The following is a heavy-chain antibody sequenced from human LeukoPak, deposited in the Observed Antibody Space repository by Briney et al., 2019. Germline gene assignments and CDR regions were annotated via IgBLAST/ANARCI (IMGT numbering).Heavy chain of an antibody. D-gene: IGHD2/OR15-2a*01. CDR1: GFTFSSLG. Sequence: GGSLRLSCAASGFTFSSLGMHWVRQAPGKGLEWVSFINYNGRDKYYADSVKGRFTISRDSSKNTLSLQMNSLRAEDTAVYFCAKDSPTYYADSWGQGTLVTVSS. V-gene: IGHV3-30*02. CDR2: INYNGRDK. J-gene: IGHJ4*02. CDR3: AKDSPTYYADS.